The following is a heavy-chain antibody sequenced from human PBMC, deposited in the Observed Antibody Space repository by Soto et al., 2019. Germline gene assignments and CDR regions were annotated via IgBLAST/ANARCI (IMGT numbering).Heavy chain of an antibody. D-gene: IGHD3-10*02. CDR2: IERDDDDK. CDR1: GFSLTSPGMC. V-gene: IGHV2-70*13. Sequence: SGPTLVNPTETLTLTCTFSGFSLTSPGMCVSWIRQSPGKALEWLALIERDDDDKYYSTSLKTGLTNSKDTRKNQVVLTMANMEPADTATYYCARSLRGPRMFNGMDVWGQGTTVTVSS. J-gene: IGHJ6*02. CDR3: ARSLRGPRMFNGMDV.